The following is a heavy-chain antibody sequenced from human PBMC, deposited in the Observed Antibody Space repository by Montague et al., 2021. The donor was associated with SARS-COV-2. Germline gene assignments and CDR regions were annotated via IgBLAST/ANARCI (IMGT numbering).Heavy chain of an antibody. V-gene: IGHV4-4*02. Sequence: SETLSLTCGVSGDSIITANWWSWVRQPPGKGLEWVGEIHHSGNTNYKPSFKSRVTISVDQSKNQYSLGLTFVTAADTALYYCLRTGGVENRLAVWGQGALVTVSS. CDR3: LRTGGVENRLAV. D-gene: IGHD2-8*02. CDR2: IHHSGNT. CDR1: GDSIITANW. J-gene: IGHJ4*02.